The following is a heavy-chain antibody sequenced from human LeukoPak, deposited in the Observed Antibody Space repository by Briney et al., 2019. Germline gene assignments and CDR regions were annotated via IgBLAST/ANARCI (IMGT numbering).Heavy chain of an antibody. CDR3: ARGALFQGNYDY. CDR2: ISDSGDSA. CDR1: GFTFSSYA. Sequence: PGGSLRLSCTASGFTFSSYAMTWVRQPPGKGLEWVSAISDSGDSAFSADPVKGRFTISRDNSKNTLYLQMNSLRAEDTAVYYCARGALFQGNYDYWGQGTQVTVSS. V-gene: IGHV3-23*01. J-gene: IGHJ4*02. D-gene: IGHD3-10*01.